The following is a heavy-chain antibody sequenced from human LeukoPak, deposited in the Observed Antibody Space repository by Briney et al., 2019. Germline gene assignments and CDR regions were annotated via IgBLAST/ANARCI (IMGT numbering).Heavy chain of an antibody. CDR1: GFTFSSYA. V-gene: IGHV3-23*01. CDR2: ISGSGGST. D-gene: IGHD6-13*01. Sequence: GGSLRLSCAASGFTFSSYAMSWVRQAPGKGLEWVSAISGSGGSTYYADSVKGRFTISRDNAKNSLYLQMNSLRAEDTAVYYCARSGGSFSSSWYVNWFDPWGQGTLVTVSS. J-gene: IGHJ5*02. CDR3: ARSGGSFSSSWYVNWFDP.